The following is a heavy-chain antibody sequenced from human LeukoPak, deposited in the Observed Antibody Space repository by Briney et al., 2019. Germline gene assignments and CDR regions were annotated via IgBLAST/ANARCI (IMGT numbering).Heavy chain of an antibody. V-gene: IGHV4-59*13. CDR1: VDSIRIYY. D-gene: IGHD3-10*01. Sequence: SGTLSLTCTFSVDSIRIYYGSCIRDPPERGVECIADNDYSGSTNYSPSLKSRVTMSVDTSKNQFSLKLTSVTAADTAVYYCARWAGYRGVNAFDIWGQGTMVTV. J-gene: IGHJ3*02. CDR3: ARWAGYRGVNAFDI. CDR2: NDYSGST.